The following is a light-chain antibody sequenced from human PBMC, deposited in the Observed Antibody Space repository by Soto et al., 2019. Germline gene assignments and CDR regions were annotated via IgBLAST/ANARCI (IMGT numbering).Light chain of an antibody. V-gene: IGKV1-5*01. CDR2: DAS. Sequence: DIQMTQSPSTLSASVGDRVTITCRASQSISNWLAWYQQKPGKAPKLLIYDASSFESGVPSRFSGSGSGTEFTLTISSLQPDDYATYFCQQSYSMPYAFGPGTKVDIK. J-gene: IGKJ2*01. CDR1: QSISNW. CDR3: QQSYSMPYA.